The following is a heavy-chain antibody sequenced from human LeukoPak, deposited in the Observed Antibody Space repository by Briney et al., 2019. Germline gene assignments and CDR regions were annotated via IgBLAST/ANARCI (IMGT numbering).Heavy chain of an antibody. CDR3: ARSTTVVTPDWFDP. CDR1: GYTFTGYG. J-gene: IGHJ5*02. CDR2: ISAYNGNT. D-gene: IGHD4-23*01. V-gene: IGHV1-18*01. Sequence: ASVKVSCKASGYTFTGYGISWVRQAPGQGLEWMGWISAYNGNTNYAQKLQGRVTMTTDTSTSTAYMELRSLRSDDTAVYYCARSTTVVTPDWFDPWGQGTLVTVSS.